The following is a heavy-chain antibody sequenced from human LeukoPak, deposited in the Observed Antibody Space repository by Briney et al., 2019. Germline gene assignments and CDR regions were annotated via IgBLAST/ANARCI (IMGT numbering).Heavy chain of an antibody. CDR1: GGSISSGGYY. J-gene: IGHJ2*01. D-gene: IGHD3-22*01. CDR2: IYYSGST. V-gene: IGHV4-31*03. Sequence: PPETLSLTCTVSGGSISSGGYYWSWIRQHPGKGLEWIGYIYYSGSTYYNPSLKSRVTISVDTSKNQFSLKLSSVTAADTAVYYCARPRYYYDSSGPGWFFDLWGRGTLVTVSS. CDR3: ARPRYYYDSSGPGWFFDL.